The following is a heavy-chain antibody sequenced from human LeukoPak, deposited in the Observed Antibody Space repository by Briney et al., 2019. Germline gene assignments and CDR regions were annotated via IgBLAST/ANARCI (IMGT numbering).Heavy chain of an antibody. CDR3: ARDLWDPYYYYYGMDV. CDR2: IYYSGST. J-gene: IGHJ6*02. Sequence: SETLSLTCTVSGGSISSGGYYWSWIRQHPGKGLEWIGYIYYSGSTYYNPSLKSRVTISVDTSKNQFSLKLSSVTAADTAVYYCARDLWDPYYYYYGMDVWGQGTTVTVSS. D-gene: IGHD1-26*01. V-gene: IGHV4-31*03. CDR1: GGSISSGGYY.